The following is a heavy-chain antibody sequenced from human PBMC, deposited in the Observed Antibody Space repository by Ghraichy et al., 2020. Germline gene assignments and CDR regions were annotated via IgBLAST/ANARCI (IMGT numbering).Heavy chain of an antibody. CDR2: ISGSGGST. Sequence: LSCAASGFTFSSYAMSWVRQAPGKGLEWVSAISGSGGSTYYADSVKGRFTISRDNSKNTLYLQMNSLRAEDTAVYYCAKGTDIVVVPAATIDYWGQGTLVTVSS. CDR3: AKGTDIVVVPAATIDY. CDR1: GFTFSSYA. D-gene: IGHD2-2*01. J-gene: IGHJ4*02. V-gene: IGHV3-23*01.